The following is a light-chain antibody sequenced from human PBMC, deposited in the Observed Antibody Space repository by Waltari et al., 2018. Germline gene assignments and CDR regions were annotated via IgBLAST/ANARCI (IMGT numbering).Light chain of an antibody. V-gene: IGKV3-20*01. CDR1: QSVETTR. Sequence: IVLTQSPGTLSLSAGERATLSCRASQSVETTRLGWYQQKPGQAPRLLIYDTSIRATGIPDMFSGSGSGTDFTLTISRLEPEDFSVYFCQQYHTPLSFGQGTKVEI. CDR2: DTS. J-gene: IGKJ1*01. CDR3: QQYHTPLS.